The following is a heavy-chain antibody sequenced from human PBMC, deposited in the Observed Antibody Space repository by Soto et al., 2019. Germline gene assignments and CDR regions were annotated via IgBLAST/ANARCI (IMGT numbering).Heavy chain of an antibody. V-gene: IGHV3-23*01. D-gene: IGHD3-3*01. CDR2: ITGGGGNT. J-gene: IGHJ4*02. CDR1: GETFCSYG. CDR3: AKVPYYDFWSGLDY. Sequence: GWSMRLSCAASGETFCSYGMDWVRKAPGKGLEWVAAITGGGGNTYYADSVKGRFTISRDNSKNTLYLQMNSLRAEDTAVYYCAKVPYYDFWSGLDYWGQGTLVTVSS.